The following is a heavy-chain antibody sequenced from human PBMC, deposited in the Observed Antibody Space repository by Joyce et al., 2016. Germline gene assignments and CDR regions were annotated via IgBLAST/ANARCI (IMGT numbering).Heavy chain of an antibody. V-gene: IGHV3-66*01. Sequence: KLVESGGTLVRPGGSLRLSCTASGFDVSDNYMKGVRQAPGRGLEWVSIRQRGGRTFYSGSGNGRFTISRDSSKNTLFLQMNSLRTDDTALYYCVKFRGWNARTPSDFWGQGTLVTVSS. J-gene: IGHJ4*02. CDR1: GFDVSDNY. D-gene: IGHD1-1*01. CDR2: RQRGGRT. CDR3: VKFRGWNARTPSDF.